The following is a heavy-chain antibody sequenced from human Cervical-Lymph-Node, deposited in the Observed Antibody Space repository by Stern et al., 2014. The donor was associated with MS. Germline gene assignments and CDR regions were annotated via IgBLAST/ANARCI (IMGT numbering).Heavy chain of an antibody. Sequence: VQLVESGGGLVKPGGSLRLSCAASGFSFRNYYMSWIRQAPGKGLEWDSYSSSSGDHIDYADSVKGRFTISRDNAKNSLYLQMNSLRADDTAIYYCVRADGSTDDYWGQGTLVTVSS. V-gene: IGHV3-11*01. CDR1: GFSFRNYY. J-gene: IGHJ4*02. CDR3: VRADGSTDDY. D-gene: IGHD3-10*01. CDR2: SSSSGDHI.